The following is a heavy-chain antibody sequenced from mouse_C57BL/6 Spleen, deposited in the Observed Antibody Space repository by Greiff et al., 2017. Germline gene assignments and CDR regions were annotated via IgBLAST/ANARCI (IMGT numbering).Heavy chain of an antibody. Sequence: EVQGVESGGGLVKPGGSLKLSCAASGFTFSSYTMSWVRQTPEKRLEWVATISGGGGNTYYPDSVKGRFTISRDNAKNTLYLQMSSLRSEDTALYYCARKEVLRYYAMDYWGQGTSVTVSS. CDR1: GFTFSSYT. CDR3: ARKEVLRYYAMDY. V-gene: IGHV5-9*01. CDR2: ISGGGGNT. J-gene: IGHJ4*01. D-gene: IGHD1-1*01.